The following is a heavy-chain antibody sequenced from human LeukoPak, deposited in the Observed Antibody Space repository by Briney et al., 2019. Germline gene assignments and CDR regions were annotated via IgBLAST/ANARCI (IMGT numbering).Heavy chain of an antibody. CDR2: MNPNSGNT. J-gene: IGHJ3*02. CDR1: GYTFTSYD. V-gene: IGHV1-8*01. Sequence: ASVKVSCKASGYTFTSYDINCVRRATGQGLEWLGWMNPNSGNTGYTQKFQGRVTMTRNTSISTAYMELSSLRSEDTAVYYCARWGDLYYYDSSDAFDIWGQGTMVTVSS. D-gene: IGHD3-22*01. CDR3: ARWGDLYYYDSSDAFDI.